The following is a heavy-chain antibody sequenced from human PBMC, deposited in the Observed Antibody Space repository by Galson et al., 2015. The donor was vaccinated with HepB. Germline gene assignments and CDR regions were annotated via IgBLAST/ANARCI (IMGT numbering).Heavy chain of an antibody. V-gene: IGHV1-18*01. Sequence: SVKVSCKASGYTFLTYGIRWVRQAPGRGLEGMGWINPYNGNTNYAQKLQGRVTMTTDTITNTVYMQMGSLSSDDTAIYYCARDPYHRSGYLLGYFDYWGQGTLVTVSA. J-gene: IGHJ4*02. D-gene: IGHD3-22*01. CDR1: GYTFLTYG. CDR2: INPYNGNT. CDR3: ARDPYHRSGYLLGYFDY.